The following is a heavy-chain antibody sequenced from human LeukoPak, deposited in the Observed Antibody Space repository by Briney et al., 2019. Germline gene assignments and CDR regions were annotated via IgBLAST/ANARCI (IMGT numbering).Heavy chain of an antibody. J-gene: IGHJ3*02. CDR2: IIPIFGTA. V-gene: IGHV1-69*05. Sequence: SVKVSCKASGGTFSSYAISWVRQAPGQGLEWMGGIIPIFGTANYAQKFQGRVTITTDESTSTAYMELSSLRSEDTAVYYCARQGNALLAFGIWGQGTMVTVSS. CDR3: ARQGNALLAFGI. CDR1: GGTFSSYA.